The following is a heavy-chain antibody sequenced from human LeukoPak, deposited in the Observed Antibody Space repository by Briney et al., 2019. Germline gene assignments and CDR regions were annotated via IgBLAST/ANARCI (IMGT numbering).Heavy chain of an antibody. CDR3: SRESGPYCPFGH. CDR1: GGSITTTNF. CDR2: ISLRGRT. V-gene: IGHV4-4*02. J-gene: IGHJ5*02. Sequence: SGTLSLTCGVSGGSITTTNFWSWVRQPPGGGLEWIGEISLRGRTQYNPSLKSRANISIDESKNHLYQSLASVTAADTAVYYCSRESGPYCPFGHWGQGTLVAVTS. D-gene: IGHD1-26*01.